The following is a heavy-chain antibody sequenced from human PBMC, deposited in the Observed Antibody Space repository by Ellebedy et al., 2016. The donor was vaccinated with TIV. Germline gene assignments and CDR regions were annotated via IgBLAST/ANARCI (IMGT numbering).Heavy chain of an antibody. CDR3: ARLYQLLRYFDY. V-gene: IGHV5-51*01. D-gene: IGHD2-2*01. CDR2: IYPGDSDT. Sequence: GGSLRLXXQGSGYSFTSYWIGWVRQMPGKGLEWMGIIYPGDSDTRYSPSFQGQVTISADKSISTAYLQWSSLKASDTAMYYCARLYQLLRYFDYWGQGTLVTVSS. J-gene: IGHJ4*02. CDR1: GYSFTSYW.